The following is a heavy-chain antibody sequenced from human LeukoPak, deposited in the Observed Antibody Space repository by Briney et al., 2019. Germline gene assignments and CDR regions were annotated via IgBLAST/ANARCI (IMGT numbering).Heavy chain of an antibody. V-gene: IGHV4-39*01. Sequence: SETLSLTCTVSGAASGDCFWGWIRQPPGKGLEWIGTIYDGGSADYNPSLRSRVTISANTSENQFSLRLNSVTAADTAVYYCARLHRIKVGPDYRGQGTLVTVSS. J-gene: IGHJ4*02. D-gene: IGHD3-10*01. CDR2: IYDGGSA. CDR3: ARLHRIKVGPDY. CDR1: GAASGDCF.